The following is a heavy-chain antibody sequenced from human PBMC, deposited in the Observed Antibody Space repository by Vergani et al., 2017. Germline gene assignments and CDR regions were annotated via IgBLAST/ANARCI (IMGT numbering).Heavy chain of an antibody. CDR3: ARVNTETNGHLYYYYYMDV. CDR1: GGSFTSYH. J-gene: IGHJ6*03. D-gene: IGHD4-11*01. CDR2: IDHTGRP. Sequence: QVQLQQWGGGLLKPSETLSLTCVVNGGSFTSYHWTWIRQSPGEGLEWVGDIDHTGRPDYNPSLKSRLTISVEKSRNQFSLTLNSVTATDTAIYFFARVNTETNGHLYYYYYMDVWGQGTAVTVS. V-gene: IGHV4-34*01.